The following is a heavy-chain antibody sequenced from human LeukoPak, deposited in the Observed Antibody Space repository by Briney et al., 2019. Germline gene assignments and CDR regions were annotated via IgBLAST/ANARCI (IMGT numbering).Heavy chain of an antibody. V-gene: IGHV4-59*08. D-gene: IGHD1-1*01. CDR1: GGSISSYY. CDR2: INDSGST. J-gene: IGHJ4*01. CDR3: TRRGRNNWGEGNDY. Sequence: AETLSLTCTVSGGSISSYYWSWIRQPPGKGLEWIGYINDSGSTNSNPSLKSRVTMSVDTSKNQFSLKLSSVTAADTAVYYCTRRGRNNWGEGNDYWGQGTLVTVSS.